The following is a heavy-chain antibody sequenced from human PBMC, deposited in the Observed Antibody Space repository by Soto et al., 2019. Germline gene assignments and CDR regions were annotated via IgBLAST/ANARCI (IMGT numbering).Heavy chain of an antibody. V-gene: IGHV4-31*03. CDR3: ARGAHYYDSSGYYTDAFDI. Sequence: QVQLQESGPGLVKPSQTLSLTCTVSGGSISSGGYYWSWIRQHPGKGLEWIGYIYYSGSTYYNPSLKTRVTISVDTSKNQFSLKLSSVTAADTAVYYCARGAHYYDSSGYYTDAFDIWGQGTMVTVSS. CDR2: IYYSGST. D-gene: IGHD3-22*01. CDR1: GGSISSGGYY. J-gene: IGHJ3*02.